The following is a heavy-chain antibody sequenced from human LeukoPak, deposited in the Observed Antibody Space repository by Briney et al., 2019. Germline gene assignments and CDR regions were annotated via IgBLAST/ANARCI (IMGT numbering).Heavy chain of an antibody. Sequence: SETLSLTCTVSGGSISSGASYWTWIRQLPGKGLEWIGYISNSGSTYYNQSLKSRVTISVDTSKNQFSLKLTSVTAADTAVFYCAREVAARYFDYWGQGSLVTVSS. D-gene: IGHD2-15*01. CDR3: AREVAARYFDY. V-gene: IGHV4-31*03. CDR2: ISNSGST. J-gene: IGHJ4*02. CDR1: GGSISSGASY.